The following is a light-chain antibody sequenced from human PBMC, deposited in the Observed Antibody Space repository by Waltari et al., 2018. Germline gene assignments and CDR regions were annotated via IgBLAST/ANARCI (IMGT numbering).Light chain of an antibody. V-gene: IGKV3-20*01. Sequence: EIVLTQSPGTLSLSPGERATLSCRASQSVSSSYLAWYQQKPGQAPRLLSYDASSGAAGIPDRFSGSGSGTDFTLSISRLEPEDFAVYYCQQYGSAPQTFGQGTKVEIK. CDR2: DAS. J-gene: IGKJ1*01. CDR3: QQYGSAPQT. CDR1: QSVSSSY.